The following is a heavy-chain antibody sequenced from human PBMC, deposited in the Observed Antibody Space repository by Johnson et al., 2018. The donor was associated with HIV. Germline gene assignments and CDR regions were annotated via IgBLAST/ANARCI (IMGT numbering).Heavy chain of an antibody. CDR3: VSSGCQRCAFDI. J-gene: IGHJ3*02. D-gene: IGHD6-19*01. Sequence: QVQLVESGGGLVKPGGSLRLSCAASGFSFNDYYMSWIRQAPGKGLEWVSYISNSGSTINYADSVKGRFTVSRDNAKNSLFLQMNSLRAEDTAMYYCVSSGCQRCAFDIWGQGTMVTVSS. CDR2: ISNSGSTI. V-gene: IGHV3-11*04. CDR1: GFSFNDYY.